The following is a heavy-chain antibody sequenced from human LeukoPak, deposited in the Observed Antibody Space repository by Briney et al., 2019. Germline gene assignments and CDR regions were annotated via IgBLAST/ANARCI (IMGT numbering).Heavy chain of an antibody. CDR3: ARGALDFWSGYLDY. J-gene: IGHJ4*02. CDR2: INHSGST. CDR1: GGSFSGYY. Sequence: SETLSLTCAVYGGSFSGYYWSWIRQPPGKGLEWIGEINHSGSTNYNPSLKSRVTISVDTSKNQFSLKLSSVTAADTAVYYCARGALDFWSGYLDYWGQGTLVTVSS. D-gene: IGHD3-3*01. V-gene: IGHV4-34*01.